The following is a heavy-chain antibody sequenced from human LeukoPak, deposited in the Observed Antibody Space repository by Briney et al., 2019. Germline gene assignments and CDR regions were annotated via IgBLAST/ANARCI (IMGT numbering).Heavy chain of an antibody. CDR3: ARDPLFGASFNY. D-gene: IGHD2-2*01. CDR1: GFTFSSYS. J-gene: IGHJ4*02. Sequence: GGSLRLSCAASGFTFSSYSMNWVRQAPGKGLEWVSSISSSSSYIYYADSVKGRFTISRDNAKNSLYLQMNSLRAEDTAVYYCARDPLFGASFNYWGQGTLVTVSS. CDR2: ISSSSSYI. V-gene: IGHV3-21*04.